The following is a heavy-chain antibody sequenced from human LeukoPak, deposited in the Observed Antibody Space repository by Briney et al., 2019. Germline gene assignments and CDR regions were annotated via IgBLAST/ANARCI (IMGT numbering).Heavy chain of an antibody. CDR3: ATYGGNTAEYFQH. CDR2: IIPMSDTA. J-gene: IGHJ1*01. CDR1: GGIYRITS. V-gene: IGHV1-69*05. Sequence: SVKVSCKISGGIYRITSITWVRQAPGQGLEWMGGIIPMSDTANYAQNFQGRVTITKDESTSTAYMELSSLIPDDTALYYCATYGGNTAEYFQHWGQGTLVSVSS. D-gene: IGHD4-23*01.